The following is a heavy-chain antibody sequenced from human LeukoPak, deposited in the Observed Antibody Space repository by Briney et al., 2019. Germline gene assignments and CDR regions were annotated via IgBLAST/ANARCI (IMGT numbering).Heavy chain of an antibody. Sequence: PGGSLRLSCAASGFTFSSYSMNWVRQAPGKGLEWVSSISSSSSYIYYADSVKGRFTISRDNAKNSLYLQMNSLRAEDTAVYYCARGIGGGYNKLDYWGQGTLVTVSS. CDR3: ARGIGGGYNKLDY. D-gene: IGHD1-26*01. V-gene: IGHV3-21*01. J-gene: IGHJ4*02. CDR2: ISSSSSYI. CDR1: GFTFSSYS.